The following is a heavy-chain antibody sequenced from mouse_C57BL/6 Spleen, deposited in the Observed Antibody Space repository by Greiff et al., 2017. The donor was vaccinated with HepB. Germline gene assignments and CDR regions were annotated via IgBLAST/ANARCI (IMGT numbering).Heavy chain of an antibody. CDR3: ARSDYYGSSYRYYAMDY. D-gene: IGHD1-1*01. V-gene: IGHV1-64*01. J-gene: IGHJ4*01. Sequence: QVQLQQSGAELVKPGASVKLSCKASGYTFTSYWMHWVKQRPGQGLEWIGMIHPNSGSTNYNEKFKSKATLTVDKSSNTAYMQLSSLTSEDSAVYYCARSDYYGSSYRYYAMDYWGQGTSVTVSS. CDR2: IHPNSGST. CDR1: GYTFTSYW.